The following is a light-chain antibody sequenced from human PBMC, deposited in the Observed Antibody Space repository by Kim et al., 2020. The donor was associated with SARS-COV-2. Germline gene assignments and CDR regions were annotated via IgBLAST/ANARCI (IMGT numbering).Light chain of an antibody. CDR2: DVS. V-gene: IGLV2-8*01. CDR3: SSYPGSNNLGV. Sequence: QSGIISCPGTRSDVGGYNYVSWYQHHPGKAPKLMIYDVSKRPSGVPDRFSGSKSGHTASLTVSGLQAEDEADYYCSSYPGSNNLGVFGGGTQLTVL. J-gene: IGLJ3*02. CDR1: RSDVGGYNY.